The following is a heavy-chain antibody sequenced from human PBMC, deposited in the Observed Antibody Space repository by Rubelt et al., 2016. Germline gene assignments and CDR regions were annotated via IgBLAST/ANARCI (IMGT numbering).Heavy chain of an antibody. CDR3: TRHDFWSGYFPRDVVIAPDY. V-gene: IGHV3-49*02. Sequence: GKGLEWVGFIRSKAYGGTTEYAASVKGRFTISRDDSKSIAYLQMNSLKTEDTAVYYCTRHDFWSGYFPRDVVIAPDYWGQGTLVTVSS. J-gene: IGHJ4*02. CDR2: IRSKAYGGTT. D-gene: IGHD3-3*01.